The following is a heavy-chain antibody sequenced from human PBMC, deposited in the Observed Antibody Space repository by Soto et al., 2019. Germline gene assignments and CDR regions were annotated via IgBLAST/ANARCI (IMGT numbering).Heavy chain of an antibody. Sequence: EVQLVESGGGLVQPGGSLRLSCAASGFIFSSYDMHWVRQPTGQGLDWLSAIGTAGDTYYAGSVKGRFTISRTHAMNSLYLQMNSLRAGDTAVYYCARGPVTSGCERDYWGHGTLVTVSA. CDR1: GFIFSSYD. J-gene: IGHJ4*01. CDR2: IGTAGDT. D-gene: IGHD6-19*01. V-gene: IGHV3-13*01. CDR3: ARGPVTSGCERDY.